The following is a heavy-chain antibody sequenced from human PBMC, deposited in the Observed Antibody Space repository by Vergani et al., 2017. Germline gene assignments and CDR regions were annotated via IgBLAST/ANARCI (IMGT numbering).Heavy chain of an antibody. CDR3: ARGPYSSSWVKGDWFDP. CDR2: IYYSGST. CDR1: GGSISSSSYY. Sequence: QLQLQESGPGLVKPSETLSLTCTVSGGSISSSSYYWGWIRQPPGKGLEWIGSIYYSGSTYYNPSLKSRVTISVDTSKNQFSLKLSSVTAADTAVYYCARGPYSSSWVKGDWFDPWGQGTLVTVSS. D-gene: IGHD6-13*01. J-gene: IGHJ5*02. V-gene: IGHV4-39*01.